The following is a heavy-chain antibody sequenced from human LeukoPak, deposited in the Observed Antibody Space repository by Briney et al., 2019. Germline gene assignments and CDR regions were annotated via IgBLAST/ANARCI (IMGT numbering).Heavy chain of an antibody. Sequence: ASVKVSCKVSGYTLTELSMHWVRQAPGKGLEWMGGFDPEDGETIYAQKFQGRVTMTEDTSTDTAYMELSSLRSEDTAVYYCATEVLLWFGEYRKGAVDWGQGTLVTVSS. V-gene: IGHV1-24*01. CDR1: GYTLTELS. J-gene: IGHJ4*02. CDR3: ATEVLLWFGEYRKGAVD. D-gene: IGHD3-10*01. CDR2: FDPEDGET.